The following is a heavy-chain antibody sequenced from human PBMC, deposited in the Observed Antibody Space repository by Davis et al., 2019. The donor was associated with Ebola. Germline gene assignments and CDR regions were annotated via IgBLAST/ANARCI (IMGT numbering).Heavy chain of an antibody. CDR1: GYTFTSYG. J-gene: IGHJ4*02. CDR2: INPNSGGT. CDR3: ARDRTTGKTPGGY. V-gene: IGHV1-2*02. Sequence: ASVKVSCKASGYTFTSYGISWVRQAPGQGLEWMGWINPNSGGTNYAQKFQGRVTMTRDTSISAAYMELSRLRSDDTAVYYCARDRTTGKTPGGYWGQGTLVTVSS. D-gene: IGHD1-14*01.